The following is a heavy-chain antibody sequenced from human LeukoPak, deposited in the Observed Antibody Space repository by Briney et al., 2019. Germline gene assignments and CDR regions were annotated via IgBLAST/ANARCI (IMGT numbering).Heavy chain of an antibody. CDR3: ARGLADPQHDAFDI. CDR1: GGTFSSYA. J-gene: IGHJ3*02. Sequence: SVKVSCKASGGTFSSYAISWVRQAPGQGLEWMGGIIPIFGTANYAQKYQGRVTITADESTSTAYMELSSLRSEDTAVYYCARGLADPQHDAFDIWGQGTMVTVSS. V-gene: IGHV1-69*13. CDR2: IIPIFGTA.